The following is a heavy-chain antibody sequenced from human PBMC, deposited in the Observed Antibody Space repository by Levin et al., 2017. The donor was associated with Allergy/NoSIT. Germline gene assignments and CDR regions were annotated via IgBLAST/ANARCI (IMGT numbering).Heavy chain of an antibody. J-gene: IGHJ6*03. CDR1: GFTFSSYA. D-gene: IGHD3-9*01. Sequence: GGSLRLSCAASGFTFSSYAMHWVRQAPGKGLEWVAVISYDGSNEYYADSVKGRFTISRDNSKNTLSLQMNSLRAEDTAVYYCARDDILTGYSKYYYYYMAGWGKGTTVTVSS. CDR2: ISYDGSNE. CDR3: ARDDILTGYSKYYYYYMAG. V-gene: IGHV3-30-3*01.